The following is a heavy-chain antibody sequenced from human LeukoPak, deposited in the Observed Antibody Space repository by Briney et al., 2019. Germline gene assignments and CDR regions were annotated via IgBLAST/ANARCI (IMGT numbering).Heavy chain of an antibody. CDR1: GGSISSYY. Sequence: SETLSLTCTVSGGSISSYYWGWIRQPPGKGLEWLGSVYYTGSTYHNPSLKSRVTMSIDTSRNQFSLKLSSVTAADTAMYYCAREDSGISDNAFDIWGQGTMVTISS. CDR2: VYYTGST. D-gene: IGHD1-26*01. CDR3: AREDSGISDNAFDI. V-gene: IGHV4-39*07. J-gene: IGHJ3*02.